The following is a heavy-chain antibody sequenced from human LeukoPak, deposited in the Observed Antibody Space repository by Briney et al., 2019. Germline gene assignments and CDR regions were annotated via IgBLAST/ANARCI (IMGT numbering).Heavy chain of an antibody. CDR2: ISYDGSNK. CDR3: ARDDRMDV. CDR1: GFTFSSYA. Sequence: GRSLRLSCAASGFTFSSYAMHWVRQAPGKGLEWVAVISYDGSNKYYADSVKGRFTISRDNSKNTLYLQMNSLRAEDTAVYYYARDDRMDVWGQGTTVTVSS. J-gene: IGHJ6*02. V-gene: IGHV3-30-3*01.